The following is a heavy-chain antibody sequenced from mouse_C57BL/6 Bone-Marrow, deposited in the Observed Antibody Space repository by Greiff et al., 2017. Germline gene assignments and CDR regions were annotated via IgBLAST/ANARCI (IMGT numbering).Heavy chain of an antibody. Sequence: EVQGVESGGGLVKPGGSLKLSCAASGFTFSSYAMSWVRQTPEKRLEWVATISDGGSYTYYPDNVKGRFTISRDNAKNNLYLQMSHLKSEDTAVYYSAGNGYNHLFDYWGQGTTLTVSS. CDR3: AGNGYNHLFDY. V-gene: IGHV5-4*01. CDR1: GFTFSSYA. D-gene: IGHD2-2*01. J-gene: IGHJ2*01. CDR2: ISDGGSYT.